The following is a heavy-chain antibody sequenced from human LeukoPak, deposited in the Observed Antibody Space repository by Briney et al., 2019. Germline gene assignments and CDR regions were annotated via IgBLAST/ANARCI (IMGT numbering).Heavy chain of an antibody. Sequence: GGSLRLSCAASGFMLSSHWMSWVRQAPGKGLEWLANIKQDGSERHYVDSVMGRFTISRDNAKNSLYLQMNSLRAEDTAVYYCTRTPVIRSSGYSDYWGQGTLVTVSS. V-gene: IGHV3-7*01. CDR3: TRTPVIRSSGYSDY. J-gene: IGHJ4*02. CDR1: GFMLSSHW. D-gene: IGHD3-22*01. CDR2: IKQDGSER.